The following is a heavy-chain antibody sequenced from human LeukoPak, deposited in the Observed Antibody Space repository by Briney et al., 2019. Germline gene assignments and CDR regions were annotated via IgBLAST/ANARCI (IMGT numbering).Heavy chain of an antibody. CDR2: LNPNSGVT. CDR3: ARDLATVTFYYFDY. V-gene: IGHV1-2*02. Sequence: GASVKVSCKASGYTFINHYIHWVRQAPGHGLEWLGWLNPNSGVTTYAHRFQGRVTMTRDTSTSTVYMELSSLRSEDTAVYYCARDLATVTFYYFDYWGQGTLVTVSS. J-gene: IGHJ4*02. D-gene: IGHD4-17*01. CDR1: GYTFINHY.